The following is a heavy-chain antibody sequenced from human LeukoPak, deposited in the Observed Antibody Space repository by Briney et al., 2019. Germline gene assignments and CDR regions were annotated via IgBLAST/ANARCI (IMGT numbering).Heavy chain of an antibody. CDR3: ARQSGYFDY. D-gene: IGHD5-12*01. V-gene: IGHV4-59*08. CDR1: GGSISSYY. Sequence: SETLSLTCTVSGGSISSYYRSWIRQHPGKGLKWIGYIYYSGSTYYNPSLKSRVTISVDTSKNQFSLKLTSVTAAHTAVYYCARQSGYFDYWGQGTLVTVSS. J-gene: IGHJ4*02. CDR2: IYYSGST.